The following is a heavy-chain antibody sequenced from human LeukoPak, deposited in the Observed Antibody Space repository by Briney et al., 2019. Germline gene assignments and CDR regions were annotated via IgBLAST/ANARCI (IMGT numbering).Heavy chain of an antibody. V-gene: IGHV4-30-2*01. CDR1: GGSISSGGYS. Sequence: SETLSLTCAVSGGSISSGGYSWSWIRQPPGKGLEWIGYIYHSGSTYYNPSLKSRVTISVDRSKNQFSLKLSSVTAADTAVYYCARLYGDYVANDYWGQGTLVTVSS. J-gene: IGHJ4*02. CDR3: ARLYGDYVANDY. D-gene: IGHD4-17*01. CDR2: IYHSGST.